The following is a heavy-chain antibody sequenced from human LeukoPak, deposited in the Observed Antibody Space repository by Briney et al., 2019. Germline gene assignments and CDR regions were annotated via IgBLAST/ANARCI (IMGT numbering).Heavy chain of an antibody. J-gene: IGHJ6*02. CDR3: ARDWVDTAMVTYYYYYGMDV. Sequence: ASVKVSCKASGYTFTSYAMNWVRQAPGQGLEWMGWINTNTGNPTYAQGFTGRFVFSLDTSVSTAYLQISSLKAEDTAVYYCARDWVDTAMVTYYYYYGMDVWGQGTTVTVSS. D-gene: IGHD5-18*01. CDR1: GYTFTSYA. V-gene: IGHV7-4-1*02. CDR2: INTNTGNP.